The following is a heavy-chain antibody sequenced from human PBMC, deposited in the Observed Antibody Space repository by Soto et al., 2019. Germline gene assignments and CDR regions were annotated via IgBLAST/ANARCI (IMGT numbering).Heavy chain of an antibody. V-gene: IGHV3-30*18. J-gene: IGHJ4*02. CDR1: GFTFSSYG. Sequence: QVQLVESGGGVVQPGRSLRLSCAASGFTFSSYGMHWVRQAPGKGLEWVAIISYDGSNTYYADSVKGRFTISRDNSKNTLYLQMNSLRAEDTSVYYCAKEGGLSAYISISYYFDYWGQGTLVTVSS. D-gene: IGHD3-16*01. CDR2: ISYDGSNT. CDR3: AKEGGLSAYISISYYFDY.